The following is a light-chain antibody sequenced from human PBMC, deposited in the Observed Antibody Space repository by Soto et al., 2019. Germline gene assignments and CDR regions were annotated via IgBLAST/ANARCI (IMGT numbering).Light chain of an antibody. CDR1: SSDVGAYIF. V-gene: IGLV2-8*01. J-gene: IGLJ1*01. CDR3: VSFAGGTYV. CDR2: DVN. Sequence: QSVLTQPPSASGSPGQSVTISCTGTSSDVGAYIFVSWYQQHPGKAPKLMVYDVNRRPPGVPDRFFGSKSGNTASLTVSGLQAEDEAEYYCVSFAGGTYVFGTGTQLTVL.